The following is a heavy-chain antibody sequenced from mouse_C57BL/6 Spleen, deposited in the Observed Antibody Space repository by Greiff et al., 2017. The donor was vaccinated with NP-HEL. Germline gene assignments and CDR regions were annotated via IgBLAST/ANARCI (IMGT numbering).Heavy chain of an antibody. CDR2: ISYSGST. J-gene: IGHJ4*01. D-gene: IGHD2-1*01. CDR3: ARDLGQYGNYGMDY. V-gene: IGHV3-1*01. CDR1: GYSITSGYD. Sequence: DVKLVESGPGMVKPSQSLSLTCTVTGYSITSGYDWHWIRHFPGNKLEWMGYISYSGSTNYNPSLKSRISITHDTSKNHFFLKLNSVTTEDTATYYCARDLGQYGNYGMDYWGQGTSVTVSS.